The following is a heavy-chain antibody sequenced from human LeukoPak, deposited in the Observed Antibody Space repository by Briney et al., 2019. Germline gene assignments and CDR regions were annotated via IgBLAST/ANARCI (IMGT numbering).Heavy chain of an antibody. J-gene: IGHJ4*02. Sequence: GEPLKISCQGSGYSFTTYWIAWVRQMPGKGLEWVGIIYPDDSDTRYSPSFQGQVTISADKSISTAYLHWSSLKASDTAIYYCARQTSGSTYYRLFDYWGQGTLVTVSS. CDR1: GYSFTTYW. CDR3: ARQTSGSTYYRLFDY. D-gene: IGHD1-26*01. CDR2: IYPDDSDT. V-gene: IGHV5-51*01.